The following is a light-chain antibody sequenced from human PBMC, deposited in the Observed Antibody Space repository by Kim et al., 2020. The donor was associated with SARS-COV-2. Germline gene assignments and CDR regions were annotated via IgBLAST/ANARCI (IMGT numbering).Light chain of an antibody. J-gene: IGKJ1*01. CDR3: QQRSNWPWT. CDR2: DAS. CDR1: QGVTSY. Sequence: PGQRATLSCGARQGVTSYLAWYQQKPGQAPRLRIYDASNGAPGIPARFSGSGSGTDFPLTISSLDPEDCAVYYCQQRSNWPWTFGQGTKVDIK. V-gene: IGKV3-11*01.